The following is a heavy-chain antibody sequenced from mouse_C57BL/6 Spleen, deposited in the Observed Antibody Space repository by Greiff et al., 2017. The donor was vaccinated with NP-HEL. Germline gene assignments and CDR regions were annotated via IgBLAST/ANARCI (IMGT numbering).Heavy chain of an antibody. CDR1: GYTFTDYE. CDR3: TSITTVVATPFDY. CDR2: IDPETGGT. J-gene: IGHJ2*01. Sequence: VQLQQSGAELVRPGASVTLSCKASGYTFTDYEMHWVKQTPVHGLEWIGAIDPETGGTAYNQKFKGKAILTADKSSSTAYLELRSLQSEDSAVYSCTSITTVVATPFDYWGQGTTLTVSS. D-gene: IGHD1-1*01. V-gene: IGHV1-15*01.